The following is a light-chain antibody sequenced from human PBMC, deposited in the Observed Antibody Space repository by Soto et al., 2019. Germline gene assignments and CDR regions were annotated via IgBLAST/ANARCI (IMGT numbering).Light chain of an antibody. V-gene: IGKV3-11*01. CDR3: QQRSNRPRFT. CDR1: QSVDNY. J-gene: IGKJ3*01. CDR2: DVS. Sequence: EIVMTQSPATLSVSPGEGATLSCRASQSVDNYLAWYQQKPGQAPRLLIYDVSNRATGTPARFSGSGSGTDFTLSISSLEPEDFAVYYCQQRSNRPRFTFGPGTKVDIK.